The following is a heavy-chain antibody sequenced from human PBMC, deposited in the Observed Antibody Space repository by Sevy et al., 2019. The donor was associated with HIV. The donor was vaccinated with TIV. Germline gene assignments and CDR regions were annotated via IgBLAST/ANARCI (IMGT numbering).Heavy chain of an antibody. J-gene: IGHJ4*02. CDR2: INPDSGDT. V-gene: IGHV1-2*02. D-gene: IGHD5-18*01. CDR3: ASPGGYRYGSLLDY. CDR1: GHTFTDYF. Sequence: GESLKISCKASGHTFTDYFMHWVRQAPGQGLEWMGWINPDSGDTKYAQKFHGRVTLTRDTSISTAYMELSRLKSDDTAVYYCASPGGYRYGSLLDYWGQGTLVTVSS.